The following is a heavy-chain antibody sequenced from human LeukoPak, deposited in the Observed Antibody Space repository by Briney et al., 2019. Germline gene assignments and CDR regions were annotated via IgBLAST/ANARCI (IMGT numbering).Heavy chain of an antibody. D-gene: IGHD3-10*01. CDR2: MRNDGSEI. CDR1: GFPFNYYN. CDR3: ATWPYGSGSYGDFDY. V-gene: IGHV3-30*02. J-gene: IGHJ4*02. Sequence: TGGSLRLSCAAPGFPFNYYNIHWVRQAPGKGLEWVAFMRNDGSEIHYADSVKGRFTISRDNSKNSLYLQMNSLRAEDTALYHCATWPYGSGSYGDFDYWGQGILVTVSS.